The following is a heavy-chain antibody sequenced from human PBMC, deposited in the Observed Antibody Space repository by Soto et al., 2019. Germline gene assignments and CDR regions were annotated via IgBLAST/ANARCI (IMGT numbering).Heavy chain of an antibody. D-gene: IGHD3-9*01. Sequence: EVQLLESGGDLVQPGGSLRLSCAASGFTFTSYAMSWIRQAPGKGPEWVSAITGGGVNTYYADSVKGRFTISRDNSKNTLYLQMNSLRAEDTAFYYCTQDGGSRDWLTVNWGQGTLVTVSS. V-gene: IGHV3-23*01. CDR3: TQDGGSRDWLTVN. J-gene: IGHJ4*02. CDR2: ITGGGVNT. CDR1: GFTFTSYA.